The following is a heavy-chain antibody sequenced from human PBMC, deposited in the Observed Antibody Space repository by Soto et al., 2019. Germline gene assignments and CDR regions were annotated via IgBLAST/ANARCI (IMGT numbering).Heavy chain of an antibody. CDR3: ARGGGCSGGDCYFDY. Sequence: QVQLQQWGAGLLKPSETLSLTCAVYGESFSGYYWSWIRQPPGKGLEWIGEINHSGRTNYNPSLKSHVTISVDTSKNQFSLKLSSVTAADTAVYYCARGGGCSGGDCYFDYWGQGTLVTVSS. CDR2: INHSGRT. CDR1: GESFSGYY. V-gene: IGHV4-34*01. J-gene: IGHJ4*02. D-gene: IGHD2-15*01.